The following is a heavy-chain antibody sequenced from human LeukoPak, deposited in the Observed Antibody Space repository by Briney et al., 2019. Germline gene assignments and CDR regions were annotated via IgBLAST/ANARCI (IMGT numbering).Heavy chain of an antibody. D-gene: IGHD3-10*01. CDR1: GGSISSSSYY. V-gene: IGHV4-39*07. Sequence: SETLSLTCTVSGGSISSSSYYWGWIRQPPGKGLEWIGSIYYSGSTNYNPSLKSRVTISVDTSKNQFSLKLSSVTAADTAVYYCARGGGGTGRITMVRPYFDYWGQGTLVTVSS. CDR3: ARGGGGTGRITMVRPYFDY. J-gene: IGHJ4*02. CDR2: IYYSGST.